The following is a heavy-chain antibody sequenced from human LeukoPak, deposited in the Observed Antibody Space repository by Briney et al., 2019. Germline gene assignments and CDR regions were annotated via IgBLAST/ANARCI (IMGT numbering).Heavy chain of an antibody. CDR3: AREDRSDYGGNPLGSNWFDP. Sequence: SVKVSCKASGGTFSSYAISWVRQAPGQGLEWMGGIIPIFGTANYAQKFQGRVTITADESTSTAYMELSSLRSEDTAVYYCAREDRSDYGGNPLGSNWFDPWGQGTLVTVSS. CDR1: GGTFSSYA. D-gene: IGHD4-23*01. CDR2: IIPIFGTA. J-gene: IGHJ5*02. V-gene: IGHV1-69*13.